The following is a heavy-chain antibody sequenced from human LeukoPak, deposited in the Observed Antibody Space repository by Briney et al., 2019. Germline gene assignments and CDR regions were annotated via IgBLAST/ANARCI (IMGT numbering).Heavy chain of an antibody. D-gene: IGHD2-8*02. V-gene: IGHV4-30-2*01. J-gene: IGHJ3*02. CDR1: GGSISSGGYY. CDR2: IYHSGST. Sequence: PSETLSLTCTVSGGSISSGGYYWSWIRQPPGKGLEWIGYIYHSGSTYYNPSLKSRVTISVDRSKNQFSLKLSSVTAADTAVYYCARDSTAYWAFDIWGQGTMVTVSS. CDR3: ARDSTAYWAFDI.